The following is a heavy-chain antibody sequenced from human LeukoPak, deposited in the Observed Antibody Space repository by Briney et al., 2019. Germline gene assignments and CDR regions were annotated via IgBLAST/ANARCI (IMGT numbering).Heavy chain of an antibody. CDR1: CGSFSSSSYS. D-gene: IGHD2-2*01. CDR2: IYYSGST. Sequence: SETLSLTCTVSCGSFSSSSYSWGWIRQPPGKGLEWIGSIYYSGSTYYNPSLKSRVTISVDTSKNQFSLKLSSVTAADTAVYYCVRSDCSNTSCYAFDIWGQGTMVTVSS. CDR3: VRSDCSNTSCYAFDI. V-gene: IGHV4-39*01. J-gene: IGHJ3*02.